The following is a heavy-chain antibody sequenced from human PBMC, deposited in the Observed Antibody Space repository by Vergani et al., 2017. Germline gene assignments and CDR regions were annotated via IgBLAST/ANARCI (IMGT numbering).Heavy chain of an antibody. Sequence: QVQLQESGPGLVKPSQTLSLTCTVSGGSISSGGYYWSWIRQHPGKGLDWLGYSYYSGSTYYNPSLKSRVTISVDTSKNQFSLKLSAGTAADTAVYYCAREGYGGGFDPWGQGTLVTVSS. CDR1: GGSISSGGYY. CDR3: AREGYGGGFDP. D-gene: IGHD5-12*01. CDR2: SYYSGST. V-gene: IGHV4-31*03. J-gene: IGHJ5*02.